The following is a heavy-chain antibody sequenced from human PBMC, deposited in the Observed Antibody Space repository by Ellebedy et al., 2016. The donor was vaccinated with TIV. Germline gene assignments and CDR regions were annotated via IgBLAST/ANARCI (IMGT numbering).Heavy chain of an antibody. Sequence: SETLSLXXTVSGGSISSHYWTWIRQPPGKGLEWIGNIYYTGVTNYNPSLKSRVTMTMDTSKSHFSLKLSSVTAADTAVYYCARAGRYELGHFDYWGQGALVTVSS. D-gene: IGHD3-16*01. CDR1: GGSISSHY. CDR2: IYYTGVT. J-gene: IGHJ4*02. V-gene: IGHV4-59*11. CDR3: ARAGRYELGHFDY.